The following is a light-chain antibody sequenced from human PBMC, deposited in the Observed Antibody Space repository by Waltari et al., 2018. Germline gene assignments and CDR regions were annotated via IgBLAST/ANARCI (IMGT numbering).Light chain of an antibody. J-gene: IGLJ3*02. CDR1: TRHSSNV. CDR2: FNRDGSH. Sequence: QLVLTQSPSASASLGASVKLTCTLSTRHSSNVIAGLPQQPRKGPRYLMKFNRDGSHSKGDEIPDRFSGSSSGTERYLTISSLQSEDEADYYCQTGGHGTWVFGGGTKLTVL. CDR3: QTGGHGTWV. V-gene: IGLV4-69*01.